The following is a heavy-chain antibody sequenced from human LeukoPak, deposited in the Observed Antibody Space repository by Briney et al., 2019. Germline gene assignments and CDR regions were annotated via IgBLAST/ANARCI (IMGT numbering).Heavy chain of an antibody. CDR1: GFMFNGYS. J-gene: IGHJ4*02. CDR2: ISGGSDYI. CDR3: ARWGLGPSFDY. D-gene: IGHD1-26*01. Sequence: PGGSLRLSCAASGFMFNGYSMTWVRQAPGKGLEWVSYISGGSDYIFYTDSVKGRFTISRDNAKKSLYLQLNSLRVEDTAVYYCARWGLGPSFDYWGQGTRVTASS. V-gene: IGHV3-21*01.